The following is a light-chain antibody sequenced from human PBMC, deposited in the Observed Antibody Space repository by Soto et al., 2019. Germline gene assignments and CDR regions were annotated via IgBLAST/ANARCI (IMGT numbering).Light chain of an antibody. J-gene: IGKJ1*01. V-gene: IGKV1-5*01. CDR2: DAS. CDR1: QNINKW. CDR3: QQYKSYWT. Sequence: DIQMTQSPSTLSASVGDRVVITCRASQNINKWLAWYQQKPGKASKLLISDASSLETGVPSRFSGSGSGTEFTLTINSLQPDDFATYYCQQYKSYWTFGQGTKVDIK.